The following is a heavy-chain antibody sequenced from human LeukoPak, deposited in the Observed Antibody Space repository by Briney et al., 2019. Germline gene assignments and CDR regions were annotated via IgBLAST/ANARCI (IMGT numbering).Heavy chain of an antibody. J-gene: IGHJ6*03. Sequence: SETLSLTCTVSGGSISSSSYYWGWIRRPPGKGLEWIGSIYYSGSTYYNPSLKSRVTISVDTSKNQFSLKLSSVTAADTAVYYCARVPYYYYYMDVWGKGTTVTVSS. CDR2: IYYSGST. CDR1: GGSISSSSYY. V-gene: IGHV4-39*07. CDR3: ARVPYYYYYMDV.